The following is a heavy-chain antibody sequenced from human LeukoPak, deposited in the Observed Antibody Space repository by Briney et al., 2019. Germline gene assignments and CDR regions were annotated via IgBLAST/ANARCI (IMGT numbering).Heavy chain of an antibody. CDR1: GYTFTEYY. D-gene: IGHD4-17*01. Sequence: GASVKVSCKASGYTFTEYYLNWVRQAPGQGLEWMGWISPYSGATHYAQIFQGRVTMTRDTSISTAYMEVSSLRSGDSAVYFCARTLTTATWDYWGQGTLVTVSS. J-gene: IGHJ4*02. V-gene: IGHV1-2*02. CDR2: ISPYSGAT. CDR3: ARTLTTATWDY.